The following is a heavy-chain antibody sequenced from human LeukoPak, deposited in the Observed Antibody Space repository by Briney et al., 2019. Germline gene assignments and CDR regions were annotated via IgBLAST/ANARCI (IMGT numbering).Heavy chain of an antibody. CDR3: AREFYYGGNFPLFDY. CDR2: IIPIFATA. V-gene: IGHV1-69*13. Sequence: ASVKVSCKASGGTFSSYAISWVRQAPGQGLEWMGGIIPIFATANYAQKFQGRVTITADESTTTAYMELRSLTSDDTAIYYCAREFYYGGNFPLFDYWGQGTLVTVSS. CDR1: GGTFSSYA. J-gene: IGHJ4*02. D-gene: IGHD4-23*01.